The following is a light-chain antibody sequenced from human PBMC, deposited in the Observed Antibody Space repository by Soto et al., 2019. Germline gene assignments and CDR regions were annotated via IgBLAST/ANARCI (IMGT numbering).Light chain of an antibody. CDR3: QQHGSGPWT. Sequence: EIVLTQSPDTLSLSPGERATLSCRASQSVSGSNLAWYQHKPGQGPRLLIYIASMRATGIPDRFSGSGSGTEFTLTISRLEPEDFAVYYCQQHGSGPWTFGQGTKVEIK. J-gene: IGKJ1*01. CDR2: IAS. V-gene: IGKV3-20*01. CDR1: QSVSGSN.